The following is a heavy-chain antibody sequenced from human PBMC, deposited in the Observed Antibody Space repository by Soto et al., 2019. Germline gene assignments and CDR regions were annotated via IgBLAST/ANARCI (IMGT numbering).Heavy chain of an antibody. CDR2: IKYDGSEE. J-gene: IGHJ4*02. Sequence: GGSLRLSCVVSGFSFSSVWMTWVRQAPGKGLECVANIKYDGSEEYYVDSVKGRFTISRDNAKNSLYLQMNSLRDEDSAVYYCVTDLNWQGHWGQGTLVTVSS. V-gene: IGHV3-7*01. CDR1: GFSFSSVW. CDR3: VTDLNWQGH.